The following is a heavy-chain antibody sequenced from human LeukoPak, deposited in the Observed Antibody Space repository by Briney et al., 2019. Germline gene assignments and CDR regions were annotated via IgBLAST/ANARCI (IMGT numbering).Heavy chain of an antibody. Sequence: GGSLRLSCAASGFTFDDYGMSWARQAPGKGLEWVSGINWNGGSTGYADSVKSRFTISRDNAKNSLYLQINSLRAEDTALYYCARDRYQLPSDWGQGTLVTVSS. CDR1: GFTFDDYG. D-gene: IGHD2-2*01. J-gene: IGHJ4*02. CDR2: INWNGGST. CDR3: ARDRYQLPSD. V-gene: IGHV3-20*04.